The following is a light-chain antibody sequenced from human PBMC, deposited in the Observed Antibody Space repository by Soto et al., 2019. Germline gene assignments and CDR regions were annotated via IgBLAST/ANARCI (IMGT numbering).Light chain of an antibody. J-gene: IGLJ1*01. CDR2: DVS. CDR1: SSDFGGYNY. CDR3: SSYTSSSTSYV. Sequence: SLPTQPASASGSPGQSITISCAGNSSDFGGYNYVSWYQQHPGKAPKLMIYDVSNRPSGVSNRFSGSKSGNTASLTISGLQAEDEADYYCSSYTSSSTSYVFGTGTKVTVL. V-gene: IGLV2-14*01.